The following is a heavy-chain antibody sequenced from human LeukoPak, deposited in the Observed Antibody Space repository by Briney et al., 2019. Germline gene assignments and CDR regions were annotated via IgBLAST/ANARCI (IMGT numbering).Heavy chain of an antibody. CDR2: IYYNGST. V-gene: IGHV4-59*01. CDR3: ARDHIGVALT. CDR1: RGSSGSYY. D-gene: IGHD2-15*01. J-gene: IGHJ5*02. Sequence: KPSETLSLTCTVSRGSSGSYYWSWIRQPPRKGLEWIGYIYYNGSTNYSPSLKSRVTISLDTSKNLFSLRLTSVTAADTAVYYCARDHIGVALTWGQGTLVTVSS.